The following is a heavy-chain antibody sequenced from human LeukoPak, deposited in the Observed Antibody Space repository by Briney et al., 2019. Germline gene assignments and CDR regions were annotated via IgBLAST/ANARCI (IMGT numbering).Heavy chain of an antibody. D-gene: IGHD5-24*01. Sequence: GASVKVSCKASGYTFTGYYMHCVRQAPGQGLEWMGWINPNSGGTNYAQKFQGRVTMTRDTSISTAYMELSRLRSDDTAVYYCARVGVEMAPHFDYWGQGTLVTVSS. V-gene: IGHV1-2*02. J-gene: IGHJ4*02. CDR2: INPNSGGT. CDR3: ARVGVEMAPHFDY. CDR1: GYTFTGYY.